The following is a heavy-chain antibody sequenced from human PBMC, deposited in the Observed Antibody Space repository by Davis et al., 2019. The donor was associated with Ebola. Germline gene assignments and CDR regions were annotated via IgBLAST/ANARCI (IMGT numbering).Heavy chain of an antibody. J-gene: IGHJ6*02. V-gene: IGHV3-48*01. Sequence: GESLKISCAASGFTFSSYSMNWVRQAPGKGLEWVSYISSSGTTIYYADSVKGRFTISRHNAKNSLYLQMNSLRAEDTAVYYCARDAPDIVVVPAAIRYYYYGMDVWGQGTTVTVSS. CDR2: ISSSGTTI. CDR1: GFTFSSYS. D-gene: IGHD2-2*02. CDR3: ARDAPDIVVVPAAIRYYYYGMDV.